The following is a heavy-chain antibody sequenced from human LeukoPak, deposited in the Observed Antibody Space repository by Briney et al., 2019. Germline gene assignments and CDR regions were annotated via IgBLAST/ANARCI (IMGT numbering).Heavy chain of an antibody. CDR2: ISASAHST. J-gene: IGHJ5*02. CDR3: ATDVYGDYSRWFDP. V-gene: IGHV3-23*01. D-gene: IGHD4-17*01. Sequence: GGSLRLSCAASGFTFSNYILSWVRQTPGKGLEWVSTISASAHSTYYTDSVKGRFTISRDNSNSTLFLQMGSLSAEDTAIYYCATDVYGDYSRWFDPWGQGTLVTVSS. CDR1: GFTFSNYI.